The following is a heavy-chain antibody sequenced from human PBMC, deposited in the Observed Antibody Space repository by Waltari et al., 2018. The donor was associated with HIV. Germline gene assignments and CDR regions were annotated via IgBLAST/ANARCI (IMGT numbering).Heavy chain of an antibody. V-gene: IGHV3-7*01. J-gene: IGHJ6*02. Sequence: TVSGFIFKNYWMTWVRQAPGKGLEWVANINQDGREEKYADSVRGRFTISRDNTRNSLWLQMVNLRVEDAALYYCARSTYYPPRNHYFGMDVWGRGTTVTVSS. D-gene: IGHD3-22*01. CDR1: GFIFKNYW. CDR2: INQDGREE. CDR3: ARSTYYPPRNHYFGMDV.